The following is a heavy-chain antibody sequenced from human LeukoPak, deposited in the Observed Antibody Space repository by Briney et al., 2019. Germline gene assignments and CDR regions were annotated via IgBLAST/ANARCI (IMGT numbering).Heavy chain of an antibody. CDR2: INHSGST. J-gene: IGHJ6*03. CDR1: GGSFSGYY. CDR3: ARGTAMAYYYYYYYYMDV. V-gene: IGHV4-34*01. D-gene: IGHD5-18*01. Sequence: SETLSLTCAVYGGSFSGYYWSWIRQPPGKGLEWIGEINHSGSTNYNPSLKSRVTISVDTSKNQFSLKLSSVTAADTAVYCCARGTAMAYYYYYYYYMDVWGKGTTVTVSS.